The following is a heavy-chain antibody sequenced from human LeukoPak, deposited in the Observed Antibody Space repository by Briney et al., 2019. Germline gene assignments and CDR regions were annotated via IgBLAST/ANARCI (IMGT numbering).Heavy chain of an antibody. J-gene: IGHJ1*01. Sequence: GGSRRLSCAVSGFTFTTYWMHWVRQARGKGLVWVSHINSDGSITSYADSVKGRFTISRDNAKNLLYLQMNSLRAEDTAVYYCARGIHYYDSSSYYDHFQNWGQGTLVTVSS. CDR3: ARGIHYYDSSSYYDHFQN. CDR2: INSDGSIT. CDR1: GFTFTTYW. V-gene: IGHV3-74*01. D-gene: IGHD3-22*01.